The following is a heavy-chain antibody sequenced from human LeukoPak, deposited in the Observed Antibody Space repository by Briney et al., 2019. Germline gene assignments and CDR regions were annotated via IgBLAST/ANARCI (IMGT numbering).Heavy chain of an antibody. D-gene: IGHD2-15*01. Sequence: GGSLRLSCAASGFTFSSYAMSWVRQAPGKGLEWVSAISGSGGSTYYADSVKGRFTISRDNSKNTLYLQMNSLRAEDTAVYYCAKGNRCSGGSCYTYYFDYWGQGTLVTVSS. CDR3: AKGNRCSGGSCYTYYFDY. CDR1: GFTFSSYA. V-gene: IGHV3-23*01. CDR2: ISGSGGST. J-gene: IGHJ4*02.